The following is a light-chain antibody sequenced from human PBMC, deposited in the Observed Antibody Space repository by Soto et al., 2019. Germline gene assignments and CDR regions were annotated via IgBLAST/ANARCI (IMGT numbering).Light chain of an antibody. CDR3: NSYTTTSALV. V-gene: IGLV2-14*01. J-gene: IGLJ1*01. Sequence: QSALTQPRSVSGSPGQSVTISCTGTSSDIGSHDYVSWYQQHPGKVPKLIIYEVSKRPSGASDRFSGSKSGNAAYLSISGLQPEDEADYYCNSYTTTSALVFGTGTKVTVL. CDR2: EVS. CDR1: SSDIGSHDY.